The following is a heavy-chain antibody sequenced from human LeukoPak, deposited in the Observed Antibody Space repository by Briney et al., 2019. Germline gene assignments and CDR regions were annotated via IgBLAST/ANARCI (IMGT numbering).Heavy chain of an antibody. D-gene: IGHD2-2*01. CDR2: IRYDGSNK. CDR1: GLTFSSYG. CDR3: AKDIRSSTSPLGTDY. J-gene: IGHJ4*02. V-gene: IGHV3-30*02. Sequence: GGSLRPSCAASGLTFSSYGTHWVRQAPGKGLEWLAFIRYDGSNKYYADSVKGRFTISRDNSKNTLYLQMNSLRAEDTAVYYCAKDIRSSTSPLGTDYWGQGTLVTVSS.